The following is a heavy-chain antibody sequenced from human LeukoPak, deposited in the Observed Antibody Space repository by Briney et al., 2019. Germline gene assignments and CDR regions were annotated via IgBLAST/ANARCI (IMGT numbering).Heavy chain of an antibody. CDR2: IWYDGSNK. CDR3: AKGIAAGAMGYMDV. CDR1: GFTFSRNG. V-gene: IGHV3-33*06. Sequence: GRSLRLSCAASGFTFSRNGMHWVRQAPGKGLEWVGVIWYDGSNKYYADSVRGRFTISRDNSKSTMFLQMNSLRVEDTAVYYCAKGIAAGAMGYMDVWGKGTMVTVSS. J-gene: IGHJ6*03. D-gene: IGHD6-25*01.